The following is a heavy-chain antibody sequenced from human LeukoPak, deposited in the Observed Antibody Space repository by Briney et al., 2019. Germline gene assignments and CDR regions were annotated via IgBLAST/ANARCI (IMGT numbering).Heavy chain of an antibody. CDR2: IRRKANGGTT. J-gene: IGHJ4*02. V-gene: IGHV3-49*04. CDR3: TSGLYYDSWSDLFDY. CDR1: GFTFGDYA. D-gene: IGHD3-3*01. Sequence: PGGSLRLSCTASGFTFGDYAMSWVRQAPEKGPEWVGFIRRKANGGTTEYAASVKGRFTISRDDSKSIAYLQMNSLKTEDTAVYYCTSGLYYDSWSDLFDYWGQGTLVTVSS.